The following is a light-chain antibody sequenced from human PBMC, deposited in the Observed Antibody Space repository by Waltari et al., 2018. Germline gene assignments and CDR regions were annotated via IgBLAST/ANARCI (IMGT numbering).Light chain of an antibody. CDR1: SSNIGSNY. Sequence: QSVLTQPPSASGTPGQRVTISCSGSSSNIGSNYVYWYQQLPGTAPNLLIYRDKQRPSGVPARVSGSKSGTSASLAISGLRSEDEADYYCAAWDDSLSAVVFGGGTKLTLL. CDR2: RDK. J-gene: IGLJ2*01. CDR3: AAWDDSLSAVV. V-gene: IGLV1-47*01.